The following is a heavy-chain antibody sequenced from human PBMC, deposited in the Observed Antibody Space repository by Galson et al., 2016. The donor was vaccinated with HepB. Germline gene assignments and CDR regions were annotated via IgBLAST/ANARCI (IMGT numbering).Heavy chain of an antibody. D-gene: IGHD1-26*01. J-gene: IGHJ3*02. Sequence: SVKVSCKASGYTFTGYYLHWVRQAPGQGLEWMGGINPNSGGTQYAQKFQGWVTMTRDTSISTAYMELSRLTSDDTAVDYCARDNSGAFDIWGQGTMVTVSS. CDR2: INPNSGGT. CDR3: ARDNSGAFDI. CDR1: GYTFTGYY. V-gene: IGHV1-2*04.